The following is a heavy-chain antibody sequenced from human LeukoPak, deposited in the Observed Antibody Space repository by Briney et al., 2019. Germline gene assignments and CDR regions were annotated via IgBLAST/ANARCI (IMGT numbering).Heavy chain of an antibody. J-gene: IGHJ4*02. V-gene: IGHV4-59*08. CDR1: GGSISSYY. CDR2: IYYSGST. Sequence: SETLSLTCTVSGGSISSYYWSWIRQPPGKGLEWIGYIYYSGSTNYNPSLKSRVTISVDTSKNQFSLKLSSVTAADTAVYYCARYIESEGYCSSTSCYTFDYWGQGTLVTVSS. D-gene: IGHD2-2*02. CDR3: ARYIESEGYCSSTSCYTFDY.